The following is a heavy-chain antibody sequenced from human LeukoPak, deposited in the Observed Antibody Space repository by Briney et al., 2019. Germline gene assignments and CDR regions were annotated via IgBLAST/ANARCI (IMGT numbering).Heavy chain of an antibody. J-gene: IGHJ4*02. V-gene: IGHV3-23*01. CDR2: ITGSGGNT. D-gene: IGHD6-13*01. CDR1: GFTFSNYV. Sequence: GGSLRLSCAASGFTFSNYVMGWVRQAPGRGLEWVSDITGSGGNTYYADSVKGRFTISRDTSRNTLYLQMNSLRAEDTAVYYCAKMEQQLVGYYFDYWGQGTLVTVSS. CDR3: AKMEQQLVGYYFDY.